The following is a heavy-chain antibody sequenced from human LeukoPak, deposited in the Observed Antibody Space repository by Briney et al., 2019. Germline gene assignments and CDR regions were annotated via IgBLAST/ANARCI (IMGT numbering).Heavy chain of an antibody. Sequence: ASVKVTCKASVYTFTNYYMHWVRQAPGQGLEWMGIINPSGGSTSYAQKFQGRVTMTRDTSTSTVYMELSSLRSEDTAVYYCARGEAAGKIDYWGQGTLVTVSS. V-gene: IGHV1-46*01. CDR3: ARGEAAGKIDY. CDR2: INPSGGST. J-gene: IGHJ4*02. D-gene: IGHD6-13*01. CDR1: VYTFTNYY.